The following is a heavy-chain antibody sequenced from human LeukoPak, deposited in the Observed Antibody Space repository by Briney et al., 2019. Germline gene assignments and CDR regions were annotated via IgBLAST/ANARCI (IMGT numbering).Heavy chain of an antibody. D-gene: IGHD5-24*01. CDR3: TTDGWSSGWLHNWVYYFDY. Sequence: PGGSLRLSCAASGFTFSTYAMSWVRQAPGKGLEWVGRIKSKTDGGTTDYAAPVKGRFTISRDDSKNTLYLQMNSLKTEDTAVYYCTTDGWSSGWLHNWVYYFDYWGQGTLVTVSS. V-gene: IGHV3-15*01. CDR1: GFTFSTYA. J-gene: IGHJ4*02. CDR2: IKSKTDGGTT.